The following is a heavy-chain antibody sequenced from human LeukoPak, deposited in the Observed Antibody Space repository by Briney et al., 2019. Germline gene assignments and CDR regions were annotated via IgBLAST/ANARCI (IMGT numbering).Heavy chain of an antibody. CDR1: GFTFTSSA. J-gene: IGHJ4*02. Sequence: SVKVSCKASGFTFTSSAMQWVRQARGQRLEWIGWIVVGSGNTNYAQKFQERVTITRDMSTSTAYMELSSLRSEDTAVYYCAAFPGGTGTTGQLGDPVDYWGQGTLVTVSS. CDR3: AAFPGGTGTTGQLGDPVDY. CDR2: IVVGSGNT. V-gene: IGHV1-58*02. D-gene: IGHD1-1*01.